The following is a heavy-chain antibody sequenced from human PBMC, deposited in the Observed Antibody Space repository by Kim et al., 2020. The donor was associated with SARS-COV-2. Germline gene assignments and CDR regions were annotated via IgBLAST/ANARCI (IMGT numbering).Heavy chain of an antibody. CDR1: GGSFSGYY. D-gene: IGHD6-13*01. J-gene: IGHJ4*02. Sequence: SETLSLTCAVYGGSFSGYYWSWIRQPPGKGLEWIGEINHSGSTNYNPSLKSRVTISVDTSKNQFSLKLSSVTAADTAVYYCARGSEGHSSSWYGYWGQGTLVTVSS. CDR2: INHSGST. V-gene: IGHV4-34*01. CDR3: ARGSEGHSSSWYGY.